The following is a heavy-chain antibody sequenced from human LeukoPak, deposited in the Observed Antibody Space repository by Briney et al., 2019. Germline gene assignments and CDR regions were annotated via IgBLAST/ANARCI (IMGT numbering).Heavy chain of an antibody. CDR1: GFTFSSYA. J-gene: IGHJ4*02. CDR2: ISYDGSNK. V-gene: IGHV3-30-3*01. CDR3: AVFGDASFDY. D-gene: IGHD2-21*01. Sequence: GRSLRLSCAASGFTFSSYAMHWVRQAPCKGLEWVAVISYDGSNKYYADSVKGRFTISRDNSKNTLYLQMNSLRAEDTAVYYCAVFGDASFDYWGQGTLVTVSS.